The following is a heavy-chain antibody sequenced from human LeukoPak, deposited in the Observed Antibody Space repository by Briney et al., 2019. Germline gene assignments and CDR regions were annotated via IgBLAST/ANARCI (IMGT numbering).Heavy chain of an antibody. D-gene: IGHD2-15*01. CDR1: GYTFTGYY. V-gene: IGHV1-2*06. CDR2: INPNSGGT. Sequence: ASVKVSCKASGYTFTGYYMHWVRQAPGQELEWMGRINPNSGGTNYAQKFQGRVTMTRDTSISTAYMELSRLRSDDTAVYYCARANYCSGGSCYSGGDYWGQGTLVTVSS. CDR3: ARANYCSGGSCYSGGDY. J-gene: IGHJ4*02.